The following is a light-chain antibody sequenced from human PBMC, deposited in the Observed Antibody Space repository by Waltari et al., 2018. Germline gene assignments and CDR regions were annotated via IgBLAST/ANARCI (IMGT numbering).Light chain of an antibody. V-gene: IGKV1-39*01. CDR3: QQSYSTPRSLS. J-gene: IGKJ4*01. CDR2: AAS. CDR1: QNIGVY. Sequence: DIQMTQSPSSLSSSVGDRVTITCRASQNIGVYLNWYQQKPGRAPPLLLFAASSLQSGVPSKFSGSGVGTLFALTISSRQPEDFATYYCQQSYSTPRSLSFGGGTKVEIK.